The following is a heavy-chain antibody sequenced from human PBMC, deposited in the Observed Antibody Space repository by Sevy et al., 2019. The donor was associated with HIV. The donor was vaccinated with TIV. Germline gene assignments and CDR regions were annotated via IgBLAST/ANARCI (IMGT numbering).Heavy chain of an antibody. J-gene: IGHJ3*02. CDR3: ARPYGSGSWEAFDI. V-gene: IGHV3-21*01. D-gene: IGHD3-10*01. CDR1: AFTFSTYT. Sequence: GGSLRLSCAASAFTFSTYTMNWVRQAPGKGLQWVSSISSSSNYIYYADSVKGRFTISRDNAKNSLYIQMNSLRAEDTAVYYCARPYGSGSWEAFDIWGQGTMVTVSS. CDR2: ISSSSNYI.